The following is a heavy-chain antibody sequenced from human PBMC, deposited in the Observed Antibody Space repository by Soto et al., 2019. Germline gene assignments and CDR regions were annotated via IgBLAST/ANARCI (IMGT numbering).Heavy chain of an antibody. V-gene: IGHV5-10-1*01. Sequence: GESLKISCKGSGYSFTSYWISWVRQMPGKGLEWMGRIDPSDSYTNYSPSFQGHVTISADKSISTAYLQWSSLKASDTAMYYCATFTTLRYFDWLSEPFDYWGQGTLVTVSS. D-gene: IGHD3-9*01. J-gene: IGHJ4*02. CDR3: ATFTTLRYFDWLSEPFDY. CDR2: IDPSDSYT. CDR1: GYSFTSYW.